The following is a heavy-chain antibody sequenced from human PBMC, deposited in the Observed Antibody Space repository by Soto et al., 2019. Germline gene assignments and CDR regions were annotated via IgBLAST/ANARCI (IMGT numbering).Heavy chain of an antibody. Sequence: SETLSLTCTLSGGSVRAPDWWNWVRQSPDKGLEWIAEVHISGHSNYNPSLRSRVSVSIDSSKNQFYLNLNSVTAADTAIYYCARVRQGCSANNCYFDPWGQGTQVTISS. D-gene: IGHD1-1*01. CDR2: VHISGHS. J-gene: IGHJ5*01. CDR3: ARVRQGCSANNCYFDP. V-gene: IGHV4-4*02. CDR1: GGSVRAPDW.